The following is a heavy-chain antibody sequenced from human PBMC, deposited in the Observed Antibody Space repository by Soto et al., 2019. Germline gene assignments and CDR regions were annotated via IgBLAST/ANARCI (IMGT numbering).Heavy chain of an antibody. D-gene: IGHD3-10*01. CDR1: GYTFTSYA. CDR3: ARVMEVLWFGDLLPYYGMDV. Sequence: QVQLVQSGAEVKKPGASVKVSCKASGYTFTSYAMHWVRQAPGQRLEWMGWINAGNGNTKYSQKFQGRVTITRDTSASTAYMELSSRRSEDTAVYYCARVMEVLWFGDLLPYYGMDVWGQGTTVTVSS. J-gene: IGHJ6*02. V-gene: IGHV1-3*01. CDR2: INAGNGNT.